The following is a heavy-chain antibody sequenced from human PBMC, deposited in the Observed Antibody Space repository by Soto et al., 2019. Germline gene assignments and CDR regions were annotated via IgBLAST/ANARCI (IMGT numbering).Heavy chain of an antibody. CDR2: ISPSNGQT. J-gene: IGHJ6*02. Sequence: GASVKVSFQAAGYTLNNFCLSWVRQAPGQGLEGMGWISPSNGQTIYAQNFQGRVTITRDTSATTAYMELSSLRSEDSAVFYCARTDCSSTSCYNYYYYGMDVWGQGTTVTVSS. V-gene: IGHV1-18*01. CDR1: GYTLNNFC. CDR3: ARTDCSSTSCYNYYYYGMDV. D-gene: IGHD2-2*01.